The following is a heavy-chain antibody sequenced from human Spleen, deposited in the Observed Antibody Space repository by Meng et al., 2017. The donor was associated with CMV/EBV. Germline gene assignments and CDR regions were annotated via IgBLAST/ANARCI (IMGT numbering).Heavy chain of an antibody. CDR1: SISRSNW. CDR3: ARYCSSTSCYTEARWFDP. V-gene: IGHV4-4*02. CDR2: IYHSGST. J-gene: IGHJ5*02. D-gene: IGHD2-2*02. Sequence: SISRSNWWSWVRQPPGKGLEWIGEIYHSGSTNYNPSLKSRVTISVDKSKNQFSLKLSSVTAADTAVYYCARYCSSTSCYTEARWFDPWGQGTLVTVSS.